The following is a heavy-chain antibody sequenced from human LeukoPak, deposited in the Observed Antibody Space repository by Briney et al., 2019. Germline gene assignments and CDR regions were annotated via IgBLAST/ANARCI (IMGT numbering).Heavy chain of an antibody. CDR2: IIPIFGTA. J-gene: IGHJ1*01. CDR1: GGTFSSYA. CDR3: ARFSSWYKDEYFQH. D-gene: IGHD6-13*01. V-gene: IGHV1-69*06. Sequence: SVKVSCKASGGTFSSYAISWVRQAPGQGLEWMGRIIPIFGTANYAQKFQGRVTITADKSTSTAYMELSSLRSEDTAVYYGARFSSWYKDEYFQHWGQGTLVTVSS.